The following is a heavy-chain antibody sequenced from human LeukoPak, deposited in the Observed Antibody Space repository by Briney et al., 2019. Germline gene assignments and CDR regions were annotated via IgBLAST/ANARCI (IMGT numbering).Heavy chain of an antibody. J-gene: IGHJ5*02. CDR2: INHSGST. CDR1: GGSFSGYY. CDR3: ARGYLGSGWFDP. V-gene: IGHV4-34*01. Sequence: SETLSLTCAVYGGSFSGYYWSWIRQPPGKGLEWIGEINHSGSTNYNPSLKSRVTISVDTSKNQFSLKLSSLTAADTAVYYCARGYLGSGWFDPWGQGTLVTVSS. D-gene: IGHD7-27*01.